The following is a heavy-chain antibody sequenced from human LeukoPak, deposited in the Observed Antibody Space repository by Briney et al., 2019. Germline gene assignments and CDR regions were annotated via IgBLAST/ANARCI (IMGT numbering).Heavy chain of an antibody. CDR2: ISHSGTT. V-gene: IGHV4-39*07. D-gene: IGHD3-22*01. Sequence: PSETLSLTCTVSGGSISSTSYYWGWIRQPPGKGLEWIGEISHSGTTNYNPSLRSRVTISVDTSKNQFSLKLSSVTAADTAVYYCASRSGFLWGQGTLVTVSS. J-gene: IGHJ4*02. CDR3: ASRSGFL. CDR1: GGSISSTSYY.